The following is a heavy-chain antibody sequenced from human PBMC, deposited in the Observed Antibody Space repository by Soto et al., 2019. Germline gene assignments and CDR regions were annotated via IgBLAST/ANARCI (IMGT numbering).Heavy chain of an antibody. V-gene: IGHV3-43*01. Sequence: VGSLRLSCAASGFTFDDYTMHWVRQAPGKGLEWVSLISWDGGSTYYADSVKGRFTISRDNSKNSLYLQMNSLRTEDTALYYCAEDMSVAAMNDYYYYYGMDVWGQGTTVTVSS. J-gene: IGHJ6*02. CDR2: ISWDGGST. D-gene: IGHD2-15*01. CDR3: AEDMSVAAMNDYYYYYGMDV. CDR1: GFTFDDYT.